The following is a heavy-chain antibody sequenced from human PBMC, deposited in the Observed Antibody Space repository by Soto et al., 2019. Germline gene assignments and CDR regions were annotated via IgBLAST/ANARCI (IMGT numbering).Heavy chain of an antibody. Sequence: QITLKESGPSPVKPTQTLTVTCTFSGFSLSNSGVGVAWIRQPPGKALEWLALIYGDNDKRYSPSLKTRLTITKDTSNNQVVLTMTNMDPVDTATYYWAHCTLHDYGDYDPGTSHVFDSWGQGTLVTVSS. CDR3: AHCTLHDYGDYDPGTSHVFDS. V-gene: IGHV2-5*02. CDR1: GFSLSNSGVG. D-gene: IGHD4-17*01. J-gene: IGHJ4*02. CDR2: IYGDNDK.